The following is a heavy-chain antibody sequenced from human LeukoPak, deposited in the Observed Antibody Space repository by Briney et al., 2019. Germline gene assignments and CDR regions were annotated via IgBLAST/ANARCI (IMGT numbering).Heavy chain of an antibody. J-gene: IGHJ6*03. CDR2: MYHSGST. Sequence: SETLSLTCSVSGYSISRDYYWGWMRQPPGKGLEWIGTMYHSGSTNYNPSLKSRVTISVDTSKNQFSLKLSSVTAADTAMYYCARRVGRWFGERAYYYNYMDVWGKGTTVTISS. D-gene: IGHD3-10*01. CDR3: ARRVGRWFGERAYYYNYMDV. V-gene: IGHV4-38-2*02. CDR1: GYSISRDYY.